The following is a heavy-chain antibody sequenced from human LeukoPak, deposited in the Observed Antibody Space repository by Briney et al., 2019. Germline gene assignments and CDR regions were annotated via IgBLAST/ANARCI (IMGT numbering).Heavy chain of an antibody. CDR1: GFTFSSYE. J-gene: IGHJ6*03. D-gene: IGHD3-10*01. V-gene: IGHV3-48*03. CDR3: ARGPPLRGRDYYYYYMDV. CDR2: ISSSGSTI. Sequence: GGSLRLSCAASGFTFSSYEMNWVRQAPGKGLEWVSYISSSGSTIYYADSVKGRFTISRDNAKNSLYLQMNSLRAEDTAVYYCARGPPLRGRDYYYYYMDVWGKGTTVTISS.